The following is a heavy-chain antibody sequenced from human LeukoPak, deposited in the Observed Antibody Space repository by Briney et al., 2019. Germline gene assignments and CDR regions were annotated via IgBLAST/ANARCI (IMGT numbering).Heavy chain of an antibody. V-gene: IGHV1-69*06. CDR2: IIPIFGTA. Sequence: ASVKVSCKASGGTFSSYAISWVRQAPGQGLEWMGGIIPIFGTANYAQKFQGRVTITADKSTSTAYMELSSLRSEDTAVYYCARDSPNCSGGSCYFDWGQGTLVTVSS. CDR1: GGTFSSYA. J-gene: IGHJ4*02. CDR3: ARDSPNCSGGSCYFD. D-gene: IGHD2-15*01.